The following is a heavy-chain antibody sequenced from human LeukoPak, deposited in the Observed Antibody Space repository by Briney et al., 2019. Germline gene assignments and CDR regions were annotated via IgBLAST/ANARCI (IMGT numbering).Heavy chain of an antibody. Sequence: ASVKVSCKASGYTFSGYYMHWVRQAPGQGLEWMGWINPNSGGTNYAQKFQGWVTMTRDTSISTAYMELSRLRSDDTAVYYCARGPDGGRVTTVPSYGMDVWGQGTTVTVSS. D-gene: IGHD4-17*01. J-gene: IGHJ6*02. CDR1: GYTFSGYY. V-gene: IGHV1-2*04. CDR3: ARGPDGGRVTTVPSYGMDV. CDR2: INPNSGGT.